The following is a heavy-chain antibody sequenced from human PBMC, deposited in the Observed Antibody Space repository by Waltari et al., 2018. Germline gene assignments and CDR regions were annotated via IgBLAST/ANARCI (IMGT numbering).Heavy chain of an antibody. CDR2: FDPEDGET. V-gene: IGHV1-24*01. CDR3: ATGIAVAGFLED. Sequence: QVQLVQSGAEVKKPGASVKVSCKVSGYTLPELSMHWVRQAPGKGLEWMGGFDPEDGETIYAQKFQGIVTMTEDTSTDTAYMELSSLRSEDTAVYYCATGIAVAGFLEDWGQGTLVTVSS. J-gene: IGHJ4*02. D-gene: IGHD6-19*01. CDR1: GYTLPELS.